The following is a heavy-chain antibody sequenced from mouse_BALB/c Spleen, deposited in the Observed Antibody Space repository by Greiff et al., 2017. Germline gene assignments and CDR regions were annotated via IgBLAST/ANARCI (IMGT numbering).Heavy chain of an antibody. D-gene: IGHD2-4*01. CDR3: ALYDYDAY. CDR1: GFNIKDTY. V-gene: IGHV14-3*02. J-gene: IGHJ3*01. Sequence: EVQLVESGAELVKPGASVKLSCTASGFNIKDTYMHWVKQRPEQGLEWIGRIDPANGNTKYDPKFQGKATITADTSSNTAYLQLSSLTSEDTAVYYCALYDYDAYWGQGTLVTVSA. CDR2: IDPANGNT.